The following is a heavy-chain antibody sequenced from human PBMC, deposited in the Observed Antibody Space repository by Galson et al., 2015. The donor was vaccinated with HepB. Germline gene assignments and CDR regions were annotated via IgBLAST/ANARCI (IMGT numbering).Heavy chain of an antibody. Sequence: SLRLSCAASGFTVSSNYMSWVRQAPGKGLEWVSIIYSGGRAYYADSMKGRYTISRDSSKNTLFLQMKSLRVEDTALYYCAGSIVGATYNYGLDVWGQGTTVTVSS. V-gene: IGHV3-53*01. CDR3: AGSIVGATYNYGLDV. CDR2: IYSGGRA. D-gene: IGHD1-26*01. J-gene: IGHJ6*02. CDR1: GFTVSSNY.